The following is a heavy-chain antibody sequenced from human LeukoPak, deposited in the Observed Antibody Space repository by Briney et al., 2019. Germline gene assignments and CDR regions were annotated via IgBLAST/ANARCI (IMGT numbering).Heavy chain of an antibody. CDR1: GGSFSGYY. Sequence: SETLSLTCAAYGGSFSGYYWSWIRQPPGKGLEWIGEINHSGSTNYNPSLKSRVTISVDTSKNQFSLKLSSVTAADTAVYYCARPVRRGYSGYDYFNYWGQGTLVTVSS. V-gene: IGHV4-34*01. J-gene: IGHJ4*02. CDR3: ARPVRRGYSGYDYFNY. D-gene: IGHD5-12*01. CDR2: INHSGST.